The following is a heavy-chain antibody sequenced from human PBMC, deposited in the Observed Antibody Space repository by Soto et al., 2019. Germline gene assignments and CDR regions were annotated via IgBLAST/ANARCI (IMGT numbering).Heavy chain of an antibody. CDR3: ARGTVVTHFDY. D-gene: IGHD2-15*01. V-gene: IGHV1-3*01. CDR2: INAGNGNT. J-gene: IGHJ4*02. Sequence: ASVKVSCKAFGYTFTSYAMHWVRQAPGQRLEWMGWINAGNGNTKYSQKFQGRVTITRDTSASTAYMELSSLRSEDTAVYYCARGTVVTHFDYWGQGTLVTVSS. CDR1: GYTFTSYA.